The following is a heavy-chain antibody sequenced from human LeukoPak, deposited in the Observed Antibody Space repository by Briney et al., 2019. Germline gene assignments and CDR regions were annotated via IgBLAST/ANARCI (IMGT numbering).Heavy chain of an antibody. Sequence: GGSLRLSCVASGFTFSSYVIHWVRQAPGKGLEWVAVVSSDGSIKYNADSVKGRFTISRDTSKNTVYLQMNSLRAEDTAVYYCAKDSGPYTSGYYGHWGQGTLVTVSS. V-gene: IGHV3-30*18. J-gene: IGHJ4*02. D-gene: IGHD3-22*01. CDR3: AKDSGPYTSGYYGH. CDR2: VSSDGSIK. CDR1: GFTFSSYV.